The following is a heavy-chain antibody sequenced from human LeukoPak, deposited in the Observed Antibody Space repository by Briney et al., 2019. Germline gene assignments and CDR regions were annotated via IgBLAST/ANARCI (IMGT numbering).Heavy chain of an antibody. CDR2: IGYDESKK. V-gene: IGHV3-30*02. CDR3: AKDRYGSGSL. CDR1: GFTFNNFG. Sequence: GGSLRLSCEASGFTFNNFGMHWVRQAPGKGLEWVAFIGYDESKKYYAESVKGRFTISRDDSKNTLYLQMNSLRAEDTAVYYCAKDRYGSGSLWGQGTLVTVSS. D-gene: IGHD3-10*01. J-gene: IGHJ4*02.